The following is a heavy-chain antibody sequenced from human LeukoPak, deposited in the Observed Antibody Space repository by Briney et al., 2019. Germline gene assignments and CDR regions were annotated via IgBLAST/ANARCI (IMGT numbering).Heavy chain of an antibody. CDR1: GFTFSSYS. CDR2: ISSRSNYI. J-gene: IGHJ3*02. CDR3: ARIYCTNGVCHSGAFDI. V-gene: IGHV3-21*01. D-gene: IGHD2-8*01. Sequence: GESLRLSCAASGFTFSSYSMNWVRQAPGKGLEWVSSISSRSNYIYYADSLKGRFTISRDNAKNSLYLQMNSLRGEDTAVYYCARIYCTNGVCHSGAFDIRGQGTMVTVSS.